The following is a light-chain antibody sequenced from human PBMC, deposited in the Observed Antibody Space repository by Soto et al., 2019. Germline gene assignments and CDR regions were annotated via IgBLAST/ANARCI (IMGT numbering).Light chain of an antibody. CDR2: DAS. V-gene: IGKV3-20*01. CDR3: HQYGMSPQT. CDR1: QRVSDTH. J-gene: IGKJ1*01. Sequence: EIVLTQSPATLSLSPGERATLSCRASQRVSDTHVAWYQLRPGQAPRLLIYDASRRDIGVPDRFSGSGSGTDVTLTISGLEPEDFAVYFCHQYGMSPQTFGQGTKVDI.